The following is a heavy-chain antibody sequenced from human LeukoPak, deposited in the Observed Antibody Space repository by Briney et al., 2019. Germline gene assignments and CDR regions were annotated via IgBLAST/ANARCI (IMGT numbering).Heavy chain of an antibody. V-gene: IGHV4-34*01. CDR2: LNYRGSP. J-gene: IGHJ6*02. CDR3: SRSGLTGMREYERADYYYYGMDL. Sequence: PSETLSLTCDVPGGSFSGYLWSWIRQSPGKGLEWIGELNYRGSPNYNPSLESRVTISVDTSKNQLSLKLTSVTAADTALYYCSRSGLTGMREYERADYYYYGMDLWGQGTAVTVFS. D-gene: IGHD3-16*01. CDR1: GGSFSGYL.